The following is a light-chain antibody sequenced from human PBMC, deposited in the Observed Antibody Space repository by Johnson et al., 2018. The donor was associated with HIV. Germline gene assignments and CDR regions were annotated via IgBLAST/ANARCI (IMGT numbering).Light chain of an antibody. J-gene: IGLJ1*01. Sequence: SVLTQPPSVYAAPGQKVTISCSGSTSSIGNNYVSWYQHLPGTAPKLLIYENNKRPSGIPARFSGSKSDTSATLGITGLQPGDEADYYCGTWVGSLSACVFGTGTKVTVL. V-gene: IGLV1-51*02. CDR3: GTWVGSLSACV. CDR1: TSSIGNNY. CDR2: ENN.